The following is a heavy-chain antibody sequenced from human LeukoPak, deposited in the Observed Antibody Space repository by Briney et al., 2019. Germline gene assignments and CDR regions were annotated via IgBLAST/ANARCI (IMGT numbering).Heavy chain of an antibody. Sequence: SETLSLTCTVSGGSISSGNYYWSWIRQPAGKGLEWIGRIYTSGSTNYNPSLKSRVTISVDTSKNQFSLKLSSVTATDTAVYYCARKVCSGGSCYNDYWGQGALVTVSS. V-gene: IGHV4-61*02. CDR3: ARKVCSGGSCYNDY. CDR2: IYTSGST. D-gene: IGHD2-15*01. J-gene: IGHJ4*02. CDR1: GGSISSGNYY.